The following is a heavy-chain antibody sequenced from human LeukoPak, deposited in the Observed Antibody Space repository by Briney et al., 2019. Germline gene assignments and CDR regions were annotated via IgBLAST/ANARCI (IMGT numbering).Heavy chain of an antibody. CDR3: ARDIAAAGDYYYYYYYMDV. Sequence: NPSETLSLTCAVYGGSFSGYYWSWIRQPPGKGLEWIGRIYTSGSTNYNPSLKSRVTMSVDTSKNQFSLKLSSVTAADTAVYYCARDIAAAGDYYYYYYYMDVWGKGTTVTISS. V-gene: IGHV4-59*10. CDR1: GGSFSGYY. CDR2: IYTSGST. J-gene: IGHJ6*03. D-gene: IGHD6-13*01.